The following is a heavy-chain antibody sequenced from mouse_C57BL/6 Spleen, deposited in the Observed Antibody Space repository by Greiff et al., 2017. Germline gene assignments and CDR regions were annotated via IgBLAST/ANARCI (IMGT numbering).Heavy chain of an antibody. CDR1: GFTFSDYG. J-gene: IGHJ2*01. D-gene: IGHD1-1*01. CDR2: ISSGSSTI. V-gene: IGHV5-17*01. CDR3: ARPYYGSSFLDY. Sequence: EVKLVESGGGLVKPGGSLKLSCAASGFTFSDYGMHWVRQAPEKGLEWVAYISSGSSTIYYADTVKGRFTISRDNAKNTLFLKMTSLRSEDTAMYYCARPYYGSSFLDYWGQGTTLTVSS.